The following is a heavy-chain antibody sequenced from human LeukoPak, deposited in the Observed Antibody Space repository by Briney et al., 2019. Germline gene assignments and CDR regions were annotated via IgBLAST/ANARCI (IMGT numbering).Heavy chain of an antibody. D-gene: IGHD5-18*01. CDR2: ISAYNGNT. Sequence: ASVKVSCKASGYTFTSHGISWVRQAPGQGLEWMGWISAYNGNTNYAQKLQGRVTMTTATSTTTAYMELRSLRSDDTAVYYCARDRIWDTAMVLGHFDYWGQGTLVTVSS. V-gene: IGHV1-18*01. CDR1: GYTFTSHG. CDR3: ARDRIWDTAMVLGHFDY. J-gene: IGHJ4*02.